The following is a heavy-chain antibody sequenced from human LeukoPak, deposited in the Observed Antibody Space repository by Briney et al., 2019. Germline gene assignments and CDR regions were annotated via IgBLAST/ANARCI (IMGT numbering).Heavy chain of an antibody. J-gene: IGHJ4*02. CDR3: AKHYGDYTSYFDY. CDR2: ISGSGGST. D-gene: IGHD4-17*01. V-gene: IGHV3-23*01. Sequence: GGSLRLSCAASGFTFSNYAMSWARQAPGKGLEWVSAISGSGGSTYYADSVKGRFTISRDNSKNTLYLQMNSLSAEDTAVYYCAKHYGDYTSYFDYWGQGTLVTVSS. CDR1: GFTFSNYA.